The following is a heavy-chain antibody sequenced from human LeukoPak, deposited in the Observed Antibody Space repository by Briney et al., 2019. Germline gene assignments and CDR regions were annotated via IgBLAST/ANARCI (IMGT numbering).Heavy chain of an antibody. CDR1: GGSFSGYY. D-gene: IGHD2-21*01. J-gene: IGHJ4*02. CDR3: ARGLRLWWRTAYGY. Sequence: SETLSLTCAVYGGSFSGYYWSWIRQPPGKGLEWIGEINHSGSTNYNPSLKSRVTISVDTSKNQFSLKLSSVTAADTAVYYCARGLRLWWRTAYGYWGQGTLVTVSS. CDR2: INHSGST. V-gene: IGHV4-34*01.